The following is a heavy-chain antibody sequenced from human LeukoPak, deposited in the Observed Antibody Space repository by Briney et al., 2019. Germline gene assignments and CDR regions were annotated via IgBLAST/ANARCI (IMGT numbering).Heavy chain of an antibody. V-gene: IGHV4-61*01. CDR1: GGSASSGSYY. CDR3: VRGDDGSSGWLFDY. J-gene: IGHJ4*02. CDR2: IYHSGST. Sequence: KPSETLSLTCTVSGGSASSGSYYWSWIRQPPGKGLEWIGYIYHSGSTNYNPSLKSRVTISVDTSNNQLSLKLSSVTAADTAVYYCVRGDDGSSGWLFDYWGQGTLVTVSS. D-gene: IGHD6-19*01.